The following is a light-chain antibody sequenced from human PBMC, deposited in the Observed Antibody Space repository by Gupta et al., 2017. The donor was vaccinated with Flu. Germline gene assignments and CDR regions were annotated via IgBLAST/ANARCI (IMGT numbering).Light chain of an antibody. V-gene: IGLV1-44*01. CDR3: AAWDDSLNGYV. Sequence: SVLTQPPSTSGTPGQRVTISCSGGRSNIGTNAVNWYRQFPGTAPQLRMYFNDVRPSGVPDRFSGSKSGTSASLAVSGLQSEDEDDYYCAAWDDSLNGYVFGTGTTVTVL. J-gene: IGLJ1*01. CDR2: FND. CDR1: RSNIGTNA.